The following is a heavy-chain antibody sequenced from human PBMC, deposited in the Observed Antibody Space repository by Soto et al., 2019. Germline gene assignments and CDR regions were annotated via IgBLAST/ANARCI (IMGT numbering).Heavy chain of an antibody. J-gene: IGHJ3*02. CDR3: AHRPNMAAAFDI. D-gene: IGHD6-13*01. CDR1: GFSLSTSGVA. V-gene: IGHV2-5*02. CDR2: IYWDDDK. Sequence: QITLKESGPPLVKPTQTLTLTCTFSGFSLSTSGVAVGWIRQPPGKALEWLALIYWDDDKRYSPSLNSRLTFTKDTSRNRVVLTMTNLDPVDTPTYYCAHRPNMAAAFDIWGQGTMITVSS.